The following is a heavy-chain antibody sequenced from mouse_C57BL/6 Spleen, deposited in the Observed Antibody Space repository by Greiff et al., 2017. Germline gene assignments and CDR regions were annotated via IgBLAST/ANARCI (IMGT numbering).Heavy chain of an antibody. CDR3: ARSRYDVGATDY. J-gene: IGHJ4*01. Sequence: EVQLQQSGPELVKPGASVKISCKASGYTFTDYYMNWVKQSHGKSLEWIGDINPNNGGTSYNQKFKGKDTLTVDKSSSTAYMELRSLTSEDSAVYYCARSRYDVGATDYWGQGTSVTVSS. CDR1: GYTFTDYY. V-gene: IGHV1-26*01. D-gene: IGHD2-12*01. CDR2: INPNNGGT.